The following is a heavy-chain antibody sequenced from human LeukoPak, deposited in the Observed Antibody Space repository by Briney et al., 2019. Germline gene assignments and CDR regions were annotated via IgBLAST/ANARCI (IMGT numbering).Heavy chain of an antibody. CDR1: GFPLNIYW. Sequence: GGPLTLPCAASGFPLNIYWMLWVRQAPAKGLAWVANVKQDGCEKLYVHSVKDRFTISRDNAKNSLYLQMNSLRAEDTAVYYCARDGRGISAAGSPYGIDVWGQGTTVTVSS. CDR3: ARDGRGISAAGSPYGIDV. J-gene: IGHJ6*02. CDR2: VKQDGCEK. D-gene: IGHD6-13*01. V-gene: IGHV3-7*01.